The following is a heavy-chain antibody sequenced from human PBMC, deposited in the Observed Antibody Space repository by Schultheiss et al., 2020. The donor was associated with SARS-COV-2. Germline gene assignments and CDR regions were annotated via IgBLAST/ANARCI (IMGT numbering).Heavy chain of an antibody. CDR2: ISSNGGST. Sequence: GGSLRLSCAASGFTFSSYAMHWVRQAPGKGLEYVSAISSNGGSTYYADSVKGRFTISRDNSKNTLYLQMNSLRAEDTAVYYCAKGPTPSSIFGVVDAFDIWGQGTMVTVSS. CDR3: AKGPTPSSIFGVVDAFDI. J-gene: IGHJ3*02. CDR1: GFTFSSYA. V-gene: IGHV3-64*04. D-gene: IGHD3-3*01.